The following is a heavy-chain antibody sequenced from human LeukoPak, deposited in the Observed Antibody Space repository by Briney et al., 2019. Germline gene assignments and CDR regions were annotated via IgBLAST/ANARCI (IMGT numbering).Heavy chain of an antibody. CDR2: INPNSGDT. D-gene: IGHD1-7*01. CDR3: ARGGQLSTWNYISFDY. V-gene: IGHV1-2*02. Sequence: ASVKVSCKASGYIFSAYYIHWVRQAPGQGLEWMGWINPNSGDTRYAQKFQGRVTVTSVASVSTAYMELSRLTSDDTAVYYCARGGQLSTWNYISFDYWSQETLVTV. CDR1: GYIFSAYY. J-gene: IGHJ4*02.